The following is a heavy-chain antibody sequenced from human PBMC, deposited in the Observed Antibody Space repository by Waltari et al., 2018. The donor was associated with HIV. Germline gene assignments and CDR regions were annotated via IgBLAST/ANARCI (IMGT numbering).Heavy chain of an antibody. Sequence: ESGPGLVKPSETLSLTCSVSGGSISSYYWSWIRQPPGKGLEWIGYIYYSGSTNYNPSLKSRVTISVDTSKNQFSLKLSSVTAADTAVYYCARANYDSSGYYYLNYFDYWGQGTLVTVSS. V-gene: IGHV4-59*01. J-gene: IGHJ4*02. CDR2: IYYSGST. CDR1: GGSISSYY. CDR3: ARANYDSSGYYYLNYFDY. D-gene: IGHD3-22*01.